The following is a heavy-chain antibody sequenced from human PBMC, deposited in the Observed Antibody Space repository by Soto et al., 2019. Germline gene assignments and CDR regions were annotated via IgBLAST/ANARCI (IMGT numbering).Heavy chain of an antibody. CDR3: ARGGRRSPGMDV. Sequence: QVQLQESGPGLVKPSQTLSLTCTVSGGSISSGGYYWSWIRQHPGKGLEWIGYSYYSGSTYYNPSLKSRVTRSVDTSKNQFSLKLRSVTAADTAVYYCARGGRRSPGMDVWGQGTTVTVSS. V-gene: IGHV4-31*03. J-gene: IGHJ6*02. CDR2: SYYSGST. CDR1: GGSISSGGYY.